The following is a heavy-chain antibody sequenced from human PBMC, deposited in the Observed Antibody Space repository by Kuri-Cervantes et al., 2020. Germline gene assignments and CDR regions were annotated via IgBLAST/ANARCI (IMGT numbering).Heavy chain of an antibody. CDR1: GYTFTGYY. V-gene: IGHV1-2*04. CDR3: ARALVGAGVIDDFDY. D-gene: IGHD3-16*02. CDR2: INPNSGGT. Sequence: ASVKVSCKASGYTFTGYYMHWVRQAPGQGLEWMGWINPNSGGTNYAQKFQGWVTMTRDTSISTAYMELSSLRSEDTAVYYCARALVGAGVIDDFDYWGQGTLVTVSS. J-gene: IGHJ4*01.